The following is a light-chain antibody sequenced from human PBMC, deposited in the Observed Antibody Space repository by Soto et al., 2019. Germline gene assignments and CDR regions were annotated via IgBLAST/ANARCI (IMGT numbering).Light chain of an antibody. V-gene: IGKV3-20*01. CDR1: QSITSNY. Sequence: EVVLTQSPGTLSLSPGERATLSCRASQSITSNYLAWYQQKPGQAPRLLIYGSSSRATGIPDRFSGSGSGTDFTLTISRLEPEDFVVYYCQQYGSSPITFGQGTRLEIK. J-gene: IGKJ5*01. CDR3: QQYGSSPIT. CDR2: GSS.